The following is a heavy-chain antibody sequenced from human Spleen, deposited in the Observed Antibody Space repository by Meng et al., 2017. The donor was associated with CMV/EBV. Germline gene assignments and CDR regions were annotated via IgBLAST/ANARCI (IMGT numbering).Heavy chain of an antibody. Sequence: GGSLRLSCAASGFTFSSYGMHWVRQAPGKGLEWVAVISYDGSDRFYTDSVKGRFTISRDNSKNTVSLQMNGLSAEDSAIYYCARDYYRDLWSGHFSDFWGQGTLVTVSS. V-gene: IGHV3-30*19. CDR3: ARDYYRDLWSGHFSDF. CDR2: ISYDGSDR. CDR1: GFTFSSYG. D-gene: IGHD3-3*01. J-gene: IGHJ4*02.